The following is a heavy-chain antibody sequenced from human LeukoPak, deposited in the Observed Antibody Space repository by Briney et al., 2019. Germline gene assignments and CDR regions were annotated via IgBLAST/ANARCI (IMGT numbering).Heavy chain of an antibody. D-gene: IGHD3-22*01. CDR2: IYYSGST. Sequence: KPSQTLSLTCTVSGGSISSGDYYWGWIRQPPGKGLEWVGSIYYSGSTYYSPSLKSRVTISVDTSKNQFSLKLSSVTAADTAVYYCARGYYDSSGYYYARGIPRTDAFDIWGQGTMVTVSS. CDR1: GGSISSGDYY. J-gene: IGHJ3*02. V-gene: IGHV4-39*07. CDR3: ARGYYDSSGYYYARGIPRTDAFDI.